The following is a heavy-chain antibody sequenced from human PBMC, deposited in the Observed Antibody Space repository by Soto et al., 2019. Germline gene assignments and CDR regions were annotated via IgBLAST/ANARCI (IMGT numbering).Heavy chain of an antibody. CDR3: ARASLAAAGLYYFDY. V-gene: IGHV1-18*01. J-gene: IGHJ4*02. CDR2: ISAYNGNT. D-gene: IGHD6-13*01. Sequence: ASVKVSCKASGYTFTSYGISWVRQAPGQGLEWMGWISAYNGNTNYAQKLQGRVTMTTDTSTSTAYMELRSLRSDDTAVYYCARASLAAAGLYYFDYWGQGTLVTVSS. CDR1: GYTFTSYG.